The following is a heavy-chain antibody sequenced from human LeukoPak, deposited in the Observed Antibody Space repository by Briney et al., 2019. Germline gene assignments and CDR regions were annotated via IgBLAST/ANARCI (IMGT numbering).Heavy chain of an antibody. V-gene: IGHV3-23*01. Sequence: PGGSLRLSCAASEFTFSSYAMTWVRQAPGKGLEWVSAITSSGGSTYYADSVEGRFTISRDNFKNMLYLQMDSLRAEDTALYYCAKNSPRYCGGDCPLDSWGQGTLVTVSS. D-gene: IGHD2-21*02. CDR3: AKNSPRYCGGDCPLDS. J-gene: IGHJ4*02. CDR1: EFTFSSYA. CDR2: ITSSGGST.